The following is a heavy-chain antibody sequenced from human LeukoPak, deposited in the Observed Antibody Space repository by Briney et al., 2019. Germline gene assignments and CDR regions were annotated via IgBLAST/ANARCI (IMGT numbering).Heavy chain of an antibody. J-gene: IGHJ4*02. D-gene: IGHD3-10*01. CDR3: AGGYIYGSGSYPMDY. Sequence: ASETLSLTCTVSGGSISSYYWSWIRQPPGKGLEWIGYIYYSGSTNYNPSLKSRVTISVDTSKNQFSLKLSSVTAADTAVYYCAGGYIYGSGSYPMDYWGQGTLVTVSS. CDR1: GGSISSYY. CDR2: IYYSGST. V-gene: IGHV4-59*12.